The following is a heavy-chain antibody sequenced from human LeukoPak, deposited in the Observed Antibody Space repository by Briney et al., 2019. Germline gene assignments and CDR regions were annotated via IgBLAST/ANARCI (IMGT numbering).Heavy chain of an antibody. CDR2: ISAYNGNT. Sequence: ASVKVSCKASCYTFTSYGISWVRQAPGQGLEWMGWISAYNGNTNYAQKLQGRVTMTTDTSTSTAYMELRSLRSDDTAVHYCVRKGSKYQLLNWFDPWGQGTLVTVTS. V-gene: IGHV1-18*01. J-gene: IGHJ5*02. CDR3: VRKGSKYQLLNWFDP. CDR1: CYTFTSYG. D-gene: IGHD2-2*01.